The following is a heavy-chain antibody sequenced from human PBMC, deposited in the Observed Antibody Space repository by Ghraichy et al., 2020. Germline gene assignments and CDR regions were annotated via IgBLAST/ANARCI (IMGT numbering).Heavy chain of an antibody. Sequence: GGSLRLSCAASGFSVSNYGMSWVRQAPGKRLEWVSAVRASGGITYYADSVKGRFTVSRDTSKNTGYLQMNSLRAEDTAVYYCAKDSGWLHDYWGQGTLVTVSS. J-gene: IGHJ4*02. CDR1: GFSVSNYG. CDR3: AKDSGWLHDY. V-gene: IGHV3-23*01. CDR2: VRASGGIT. D-gene: IGHD5-24*01.